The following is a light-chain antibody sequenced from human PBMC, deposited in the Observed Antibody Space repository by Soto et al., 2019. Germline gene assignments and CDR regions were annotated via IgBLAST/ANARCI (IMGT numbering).Light chain of an antibody. CDR3: MRSVQPPIT. CDR1: QSLLSSGGETY. V-gene: IGKV2D-29*01. Sequence: DIVMSQTPLSLSVTPGQPASISFRSSQSLLSSGGETYLYWYLQKAGQPPQLLIYEVSKRFSGVPDRFSGSGSGTHFTLKISRVEAEDVGVYYCMRSVQPPITFGQGTRLEIK. J-gene: IGKJ5*01. CDR2: EVS.